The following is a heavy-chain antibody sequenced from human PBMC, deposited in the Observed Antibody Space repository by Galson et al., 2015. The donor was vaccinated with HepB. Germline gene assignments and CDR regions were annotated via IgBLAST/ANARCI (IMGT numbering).Heavy chain of an antibody. CDR2: IYHSGST. Sequence: SETLSLTCTVSGYSISSGYYWGWIRQPPGKGLEWIGSIYHSGSTYYNPSLKSRVTISVDTSKNQFSLKLSSVTAADTAVYYCARDCALCRAFDIWGQGTMVTVSS. CDR3: ARDCALCRAFDI. J-gene: IGHJ3*02. CDR1: GYSISSGYY. V-gene: IGHV4-38-2*02. D-gene: IGHD2-2*01.